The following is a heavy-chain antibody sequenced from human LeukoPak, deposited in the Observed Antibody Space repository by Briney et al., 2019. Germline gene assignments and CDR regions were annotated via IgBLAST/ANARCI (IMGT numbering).Heavy chain of an antibody. Sequence: SETLSLTCTVSGASIRTYFWSWFRQPAGKGLEWIGRVHSNGDTYYNPSLESRVTVSMDTSKNQFALNLTSLTAADTAVYYCARDIGLAHWGQGTLDTVSS. CDR1: GASIRTYF. D-gene: IGHD3-16*02. CDR3: ARDIGLAH. J-gene: IGHJ4*02. V-gene: IGHV4-4*07. CDR2: VHSNGDT.